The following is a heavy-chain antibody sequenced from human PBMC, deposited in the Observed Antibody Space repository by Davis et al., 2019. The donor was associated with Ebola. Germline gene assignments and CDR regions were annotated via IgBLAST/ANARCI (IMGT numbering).Heavy chain of an antibody. Sequence: GESLKISCAASGFTFSSYSMNWXXXXXXXXXDLASYISSSSSTIYYADSVKGRFTISRDNAKNSLYLQMNSLRDEDTAVYYCASFLVQGVIPPYNWFDPWGQGTLVTVSS. CDR1: GFTFSSYS. CDR3: ASFLVQGVIPPYNWFDP. D-gene: IGHD3-10*01. V-gene: IGHV3-48*02. CDR2: ISSSSSTI. J-gene: IGHJ5*02.